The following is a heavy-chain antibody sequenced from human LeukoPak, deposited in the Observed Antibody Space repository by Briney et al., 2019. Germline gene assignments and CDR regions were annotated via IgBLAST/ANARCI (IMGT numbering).Heavy chain of an antibody. CDR1: GFTFSSYS. J-gene: IGHJ4*02. Sequence: GGSLRLSCAASGFTFSSYSMNWVRQAPGKGLEWVSSISGSSSYIYYADSVKGRFTISRDNAKNSLYLQMNSLRAEDTAVYYCARVTMVRGKKGDFDYWGQGTLVTVSS. CDR3: ARVTMVRGKKGDFDY. V-gene: IGHV3-21*01. CDR2: ISGSSSYI. D-gene: IGHD3-10*01.